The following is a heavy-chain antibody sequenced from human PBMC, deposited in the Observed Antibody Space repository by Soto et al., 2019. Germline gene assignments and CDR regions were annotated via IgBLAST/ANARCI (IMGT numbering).Heavy chain of an antibody. CDR2: IYYSGST. Sequence: TSETLSLTCTVSGGSISSSDYYWSWIRQPPGKGLEWIGYIYYSGSTYYNPSLKSRVTISLDTSKNQFSLKLSSVTAADTAVYYCARVQLFAFAIWGQGTRVTFS. J-gene: IGHJ3*02. D-gene: IGHD4-4*01. CDR3: ARVQLFAFAI. V-gene: IGHV4-30-4*01. CDR1: GGSISSSDYY.